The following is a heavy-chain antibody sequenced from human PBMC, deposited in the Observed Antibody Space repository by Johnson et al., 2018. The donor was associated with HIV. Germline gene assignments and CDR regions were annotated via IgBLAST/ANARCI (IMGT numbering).Heavy chain of an antibody. J-gene: IGHJ3*02. CDR3: ARRAIRDAFDI. CDR1: GFTFSDYY. V-gene: IGHV3-11*04. Sequence: QVQLVESGGGLIKPGGSLRLSCAASGFTFSDYYMNWIRQAPGKGLEWVSYLSTSGSTIYYVDSVKGRFTISRDNAKNSLYLQMNSLRAEDTAVYYCARRAIRDAFDIWGQGTMVTVSS. CDR2: LSTSGSTI.